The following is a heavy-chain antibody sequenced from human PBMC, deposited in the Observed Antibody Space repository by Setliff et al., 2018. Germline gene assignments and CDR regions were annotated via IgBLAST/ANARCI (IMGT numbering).Heavy chain of an antibody. D-gene: IGHD3-22*01. J-gene: IGHJ4*02. Sequence: SETLSLTCSVSGDSINPYYWTWIRQPPGEGLEWIGFIYYSGATTYNPSLKSRVTISVDTSKNQFSLNLNSVTAADTAVYYCARYRNYFDSSGQTQYYFDYWGQGTLVTV. V-gene: IGHV4-59*01. CDR3: ARYRNYFDSSGQTQYYFDY. CDR1: GDSINPYY. CDR2: IYYSGAT.